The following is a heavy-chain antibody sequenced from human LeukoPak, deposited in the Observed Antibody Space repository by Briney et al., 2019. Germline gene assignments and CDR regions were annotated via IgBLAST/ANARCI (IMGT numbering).Heavy chain of an antibody. D-gene: IGHD1-26*01. CDR1: GGSISSYY. J-gene: IGHJ6*03. V-gene: IGHV4-4*07. CDR2: IYTSGST. Sequence: SETLSLTCTVSGGSISSYYWSWIRQPAGKGLEWIGRIYTSGSTNYNPSLKSRVTMSVDTSKNQFSLKLSSVTAADTAVYYCARGVGATRHYYYYYMDVWGKGTTVTVSS. CDR3: ARGVGATRHYYYYYMDV.